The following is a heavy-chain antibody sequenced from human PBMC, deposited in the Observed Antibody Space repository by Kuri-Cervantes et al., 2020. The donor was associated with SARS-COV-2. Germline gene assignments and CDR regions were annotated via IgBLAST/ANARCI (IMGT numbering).Heavy chain of an antibody. CDR3: ARKSNYHGTFDY. CDR2: INPNSGGT. CDR1: GYTFTGYY. J-gene: IGHJ4*02. D-gene: IGHD4-11*01. V-gene: IGHV1-2*02. Sequence: ASVKVSCKASGYTFTGYYMHWVRQAPGQGLEWVGWINPNSGGTNYAQKFQGRVTMTRDTSISTAYMELSRLRSDDTAVYYCARKSNYHGTFDYWGQGTLVTVSS.